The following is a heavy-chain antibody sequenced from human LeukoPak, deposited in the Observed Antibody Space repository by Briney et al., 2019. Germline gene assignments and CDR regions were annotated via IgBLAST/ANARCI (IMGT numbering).Heavy chain of an antibody. Sequence: PGGYLRLSCPASGLTVSSYWRSWGRQAPGKGLGCVANINQVGSNIYYGDSVKGRFTISRDNSKNTLYVKINSLRAEDTAVYYCAKSDYYDSSGYYYGSDYWGQGTLVTVSS. CDR3: AKSDYYDSSGYYYGSDY. V-gene: IGHV3-7*03. D-gene: IGHD3-22*01. CDR1: GLTVSSYW. J-gene: IGHJ4*02. CDR2: INQVGSNI.